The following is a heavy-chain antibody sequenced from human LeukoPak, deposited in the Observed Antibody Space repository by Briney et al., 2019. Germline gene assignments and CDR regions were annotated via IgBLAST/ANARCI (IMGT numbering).Heavy chain of an antibody. Sequence: ASVKVSCKASGYTFTDYYMHWVRQAPGQGLEWMGWISPNSGGTNYAQKFQGWVAMTRDTSISTAYLELISLRSDATAVYYCARARYNYGFDDYWGQGTLVTVSS. J-gene: IGHJ4*02. CDR3: ARARYNYGFDDY. CDR2: ISPNSGGT. CDR1: GYTFTDYY. D-gene: IGHD5-18*01. V-gene: IGHV1-2*04.